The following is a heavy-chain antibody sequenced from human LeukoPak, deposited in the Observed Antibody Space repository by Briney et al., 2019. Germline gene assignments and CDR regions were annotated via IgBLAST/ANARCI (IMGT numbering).Heavy chain of an antibody. D-gene: IGHD6-19*01. CDR3: ARVGIAVAGTRVDFDY. CDR2: INPNSGGR. CDR1: GYTFTGYY. J-gene: IGHJ4*02. V-gene: IGHV1-2*06. Sequence: ASVKVSCKASGYTFTGYYMHWVRQAPGRGLEWMGRINPNSGGRNYAQKFQGRATMTRDTSISTAYMELSRLRSDDTAVYYCARVGIAVAGTRVDFDYWGQGTLVTVSS.